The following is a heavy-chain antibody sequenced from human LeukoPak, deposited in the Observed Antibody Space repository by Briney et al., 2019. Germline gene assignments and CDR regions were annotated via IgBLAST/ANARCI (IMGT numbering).Heavy chain of an antibody. CDR1: GGTFSSYA. V-gene: IGHV1-69*05. CDR3: ARTATIGYYFDY. CDR2: IIPIFGTA. Sequence: SVKVSCKASGGTFSSYAISWVRQAPGQGLEWMGGIIPIFGTANYAQKFQGRVTITTDESTSTVYMELSSLRSEDTAVYYCARTATIGYYFDYWGQGTLVTVSS. J-gene: IGHJ4*02. D-gene: IGHD5-24*01.